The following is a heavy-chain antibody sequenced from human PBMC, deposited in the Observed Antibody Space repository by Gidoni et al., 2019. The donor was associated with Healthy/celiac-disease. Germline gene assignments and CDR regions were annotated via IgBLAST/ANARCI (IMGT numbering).Heavy chain of an antibody. CDR1: GFTFSSYA. J-gene: IGHJ4*02. D-gene: IGHD1-1*01. Sequence: QVQLVESGGGVVQPGRSLRLSCAASGFTFSSYAMHWVRQAPGKGLEWVAVISYDGSNKYYADSVKGRFTISRDNSKNTLYLQMNSLRAEDTAVYYCARSEDWIYYFDYWGQGTLVTVSS. V-gene: IGHV3-30-3*01. CDR2: ISYDGSNK. CDR3: ARSEDWIYYFDY.